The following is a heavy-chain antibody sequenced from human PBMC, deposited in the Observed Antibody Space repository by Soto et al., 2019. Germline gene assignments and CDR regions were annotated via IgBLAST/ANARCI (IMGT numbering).Heavy chain of an antibody. CDR2: ISGSGGST. V-gene: IGHV3-23*01. D-gene: IGHD3-3*01. J-gene: IGHJ6*02. Sequence: VVFLSLSCSASGFAFSSYAMSWVRPAPGEGLEWVSAISGSGGSTYYADSVKGRFTISRDNSKNTLYLQMNSLRAEDTAVYYWATSEWLRNYYYYGMDGLGQGTKVTFSS. CDR1: GFAFSSYA. CDR3: ATSEWLRNYYYYGMDG.